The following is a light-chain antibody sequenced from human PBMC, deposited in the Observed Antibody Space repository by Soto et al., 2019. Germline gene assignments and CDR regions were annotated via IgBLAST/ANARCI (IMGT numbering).Light chain of an antibody. CDR3: QQRSNWPPT. CDR2: DVS. CDR1: QSVTIY. J-gene: IGKJ5*01. Sequence: EVVLTQSPATLSLSPGEGATLSCRASQSVTIYLAWYQKQSGQPPRLLIYDVSKRATGIPARFSGSGSGTDFNLNIASLEPEDSAFYFCQQRSNWPPTFGQGTRLENK. V-gene: IGKV3-11*01.